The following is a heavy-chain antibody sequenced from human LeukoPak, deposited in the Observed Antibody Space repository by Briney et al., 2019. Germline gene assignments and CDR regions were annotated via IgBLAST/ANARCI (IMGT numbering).Heavy chain of an antibody. CDR3: ARKGNYYDSSGYNWFDP. V-gene: IGHV1-2*02. J-gene: IGHJ5*02. CDR1: GYTFTGYY. D-gene: IGHD3-22*01. Sequence: ASVKVSCKASGYTFTGYYMHWVRQAPGQGLEWMGWINPNSGGTNYAQKFQGRVTMTRDTSISTAYMELSRLRSDDTAVYYCARKGNYYDSSGYNWFDPWGQGTLVTVSS. CDR2: INPNSGGT.